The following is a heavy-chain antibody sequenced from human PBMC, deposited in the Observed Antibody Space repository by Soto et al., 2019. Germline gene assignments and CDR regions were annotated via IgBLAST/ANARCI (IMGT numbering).Heavy chain of an antibody. CDR3: ARGRYFDASGGCANY. CDR1: GFMFDNYA. D-gene: IGHD5-12*01. V-gene: IGHV3-23*01. J-gene: IGHJ4*02. Sequence: ESGGGSVSPGASARLSCLTSGFMFDNYAMSWVRQSPARGLEWVAAISGSGHATYYTQSVRGRFTISRDKSKKAVFLQMNNLRTEDTAIYYCARGRYFDASGGCANYWGLGTLVTVSP. CDR2: ISGSGHAT.